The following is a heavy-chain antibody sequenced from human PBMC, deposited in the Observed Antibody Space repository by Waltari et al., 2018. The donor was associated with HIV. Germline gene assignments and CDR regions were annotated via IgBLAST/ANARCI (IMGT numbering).Heavy chain of an antibody. J-gene: IGHJ6*02. CDR1: GFTFSSYC. D-gene: IGHD3-3*01. Sequence: EVQLVESGGGLVQPGGSLRLSCAASGFTFSSYCMSWVRQAPGKGLEWVANIKQDGSEKYYVDSVKGRFTISRDNAKNSLYLQMNSLRAEDTAVYYCARADYDFWSGSVYYYYGMDVWGQGTTVTVSS. CDR3: ARADYDFWSGSVYYYYGMDV. V-gene: IGHV3-7*01. CDR2: IKQDGSEK.